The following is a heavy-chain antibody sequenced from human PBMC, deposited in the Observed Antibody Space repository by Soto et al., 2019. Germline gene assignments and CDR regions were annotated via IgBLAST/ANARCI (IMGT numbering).Heavy chain of an antibody. CDR1: EFTFTYAW. CDR3: TSLHYGH. J-gene: IGHJ4*02. V-gene: IGHV3-15*01. Sequence: GGSLRLSCAASEFTFTYAWMSWVRQAPGKGLEWVGRIKSKTDGGTTDYAAPVKGRFTISRDESQNTLYLQMNSLKTEDTAVYYCTSLHYGHWGQGTLVTVSS. CDR2: IKSKTDGGTT. D-gene: IGHD4-17*01.